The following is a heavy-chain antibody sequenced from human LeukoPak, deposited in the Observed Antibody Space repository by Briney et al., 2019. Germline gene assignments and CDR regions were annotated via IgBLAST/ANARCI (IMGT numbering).Heavy chain of an antibody. D-gene: IGHD6-6*01. Sequence: GASVKVSCKASGYTFTSYGISWVRQAPGQGLEWMGGIIPIFGTANYAQKFQGRVTITADESTSTAYMELSSLRSEDTAVYYCASGLIPPYSSSSPHPDYWGQGTLVTVSS. CDR1: GYTFTSYG. J-gene: IGHJ4*02. CDR2: IIPIFGTA. CDR3: ASGLIPPYSSSSPHPDY. V-gene: IGHV1-69*13.